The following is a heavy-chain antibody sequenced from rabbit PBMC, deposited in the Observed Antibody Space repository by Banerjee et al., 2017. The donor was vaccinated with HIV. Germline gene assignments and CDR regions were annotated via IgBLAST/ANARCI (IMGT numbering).Heavy chain of an antibody. Sequence: QEQLEESGGDLVKPEGSLTLTCTVSGFSLSGYWMSWVRQAPGKGLEWIGYINTGSGSTDYASWAKGRFTISKTSSTTVTLQMTSLTAADTATYFCARDRGVMPACNLWGPGTLVTV. CDR2: INTGSGST. CDR3: ARDRGVMPACNL. V-gene: IGHV1S45*01. CDR1: GFSLSGYW. J-gene: IGHJ4*01.